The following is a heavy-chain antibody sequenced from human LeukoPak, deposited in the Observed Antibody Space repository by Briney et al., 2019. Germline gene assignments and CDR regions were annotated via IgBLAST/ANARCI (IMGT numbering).Heavy chain of an antibody. CDR3: ARAPSTIFYHPWVYFDY. J-gene: IGHJ4*02. V-gene: IGHV4-30-4*08. CDR2: IYYSGST. Sequence: SETLSLTCTVSGGSISSGDYYWSWIRQPPGKGLEWIGYIYYSGSTYYNPSLKSRVTISVDTSKNQFSLKLSSVTAADTAVYYCARAPSTIFYHPWVYFDYWGQGTLVTVSS. CDR1: GGSISSGDYY. D-gene: IGHD3-3*01.